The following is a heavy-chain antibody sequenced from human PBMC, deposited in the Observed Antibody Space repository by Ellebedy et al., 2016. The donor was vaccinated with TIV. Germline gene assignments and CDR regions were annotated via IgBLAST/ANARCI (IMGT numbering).Heavy chain of an antibody. J-gene: IGHJ4*02. CDR2: IFRDGGTT. D-gene: IGHD3/OR15-3a*01. Sequence: PGGSLRLSCAASGFAFTTCAMSWVRQAPGKGLEWVSTIFRDGGTTYYADSVKGRFTISRDNSKDTLSLQMNSLRAEDTAVYYCARGGPEHNYAFIASWGQGNLVTVS. V-gene: IGHV3-23*01. CDR1: GFAFTTCA. CDR3: ARGGPEHNYAFIAS.